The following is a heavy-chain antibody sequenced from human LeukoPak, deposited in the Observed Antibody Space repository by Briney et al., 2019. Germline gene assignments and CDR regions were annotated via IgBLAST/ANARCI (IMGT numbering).Heavy chain of an antibody. CDR3: ARVRIPVAGDAFDI. CDR2: VNPNSGAT. D-gene: IGHD6-19*01. V-gene: IGHV1-2*02. CDR1: GYTFNGYY. Sequence: ASVKVSCKASGYTFNGYYLHWVRQAPGQGLEWMGWVNPNSGATTYAQKFQGRVTMTRDTSTSTAYMELSRLRSDDTAVYFCARVRIPVAGDAFDIWGQGTMVTVSS. J-gene: IGHJ3*02.